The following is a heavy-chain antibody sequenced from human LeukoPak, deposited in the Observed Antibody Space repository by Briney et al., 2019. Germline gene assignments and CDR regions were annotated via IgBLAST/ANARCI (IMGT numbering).Heavy chain of an antibody. J-gene: IGHJ4*02. CDR2: ISSSSSYI. V-gene: IGHV3-21*01. CDR3: AQGLYGAAY. CDR1: GFTFSSYS. D-gene: IGHD4-17*01. Sequence: GGSLRLSCSASGFTFSSYSMNWVSQAPGKGLEWVSSISSSSSYIYYADSMKGRFTISRDNARNSLYLQMNSLRAEDTALYYCAQGLYGAAYWGQGTLATVSS.